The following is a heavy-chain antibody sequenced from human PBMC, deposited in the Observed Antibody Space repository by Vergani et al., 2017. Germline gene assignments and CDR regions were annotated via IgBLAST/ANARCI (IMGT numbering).Heavy chain of an antibody. CDR2: IRYDGSNK. CDR3: AKDQGYSYGVY. D-gene: IGHD5-18*01. Sequence: QVQLVESGGGVVQPGGSLRLSCAASGFTFSSYGMHWVRQAPGKGLEWVAFIRYDGSNKYYADSVQGRFTISRDNYKNTLYLQMNSLRAEDTAVYYCAKDQGYSYGVYWGQGTLVTVSS. CDR1: GFTFSSYG. V-gene: IGHV3-30*02. J-gene: IGHJ4*02.